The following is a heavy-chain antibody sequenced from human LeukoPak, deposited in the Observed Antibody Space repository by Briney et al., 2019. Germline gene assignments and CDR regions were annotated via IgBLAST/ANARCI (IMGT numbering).Heavy chain of an antibody. D-gene: IGHD6-19*01. CDR1: DDSFSSHY. Sequence: SETLSLTCAVSDDSFSSHYWTWIRQPPGKGLEWIGYISYIGSTNYNPSLKSRVTISIDTSKNQFSLKLSSVTAADTAVYYCARVVEQWLVNWFDPWGQGTLVTVSS. V-gene: IGHV4-59*11. CDR3: ARVVEQWLVNWFDP. J-gene: IGHJ5*02. CDR2: ISYIGST.